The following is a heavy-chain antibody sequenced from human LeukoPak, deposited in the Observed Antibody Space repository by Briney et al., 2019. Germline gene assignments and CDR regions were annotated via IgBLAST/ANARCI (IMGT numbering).Heavy chain of an antibody. Sequence: GGSLRLSCAASGFTFSSYAMSWVRQAPGKGLEWVSAISGSGGSTYYADSVKGRFTISRDNSKNTLYLQMNSLRAEDTAVYYCARDQRRITMVRGGYYFDYWGQGTLVTVSS. CDR1: GFTFSSYA. D-gene: IGHD3-10*01. CDR3: ARDQRRITMVRGGYYFDY. V-gene: IGHV3-23*01. CDR2: ISGSGGST. J-gene: IGHJ4*02.